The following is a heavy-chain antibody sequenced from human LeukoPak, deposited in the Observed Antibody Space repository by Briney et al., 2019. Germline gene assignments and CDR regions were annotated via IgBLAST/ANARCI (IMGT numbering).Heavy chain of an antibody. Sequence: PGGSLRLSCAASGFTFSSYDIHWVRQAPGKGPEWVAVISHDGSNKYYADSVKGRFTISRDNSKNTLYLQMNSLRAEDTAVYYCARGPYYYDSSGYYEPYYYYGMDVWGQGTTVTVSS. CDR1: GFTFSSYD. CDR2: ISHDGSNK. D-gene: IGHD3-22*01. V-gene: IGHV3-30-3*01. CDR3: ARGPYYYDSSGYYEPYYYYGMDV. J-gene: IGHJ6*02.